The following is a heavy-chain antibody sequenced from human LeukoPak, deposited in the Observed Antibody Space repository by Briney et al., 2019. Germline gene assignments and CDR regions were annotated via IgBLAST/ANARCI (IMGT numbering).Heavy chain of an antibody. V-gene: IGHV3-9*01. CDR2: ISWNSGSI. D-gene: IGHD3-22*01. CDR1: GFTFDDYA. CDR3: AKAQHYYDSSGPDY. Sequence: GGSLRLSCAASGFTFDDYAMHWVRQAPGKGLEWVSGISWNSGSIGYADSVKGRFTISRDNAKNSLYLQMNSLRAEDTALYYCAKAQHYYDSSGPDYWGQGTLVTVSS. J-gene: IGHJ4*02.